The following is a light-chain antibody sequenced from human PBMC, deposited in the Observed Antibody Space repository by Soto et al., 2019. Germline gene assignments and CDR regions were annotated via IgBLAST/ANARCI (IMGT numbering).Light chain of an antibody. J-gene: IGKJ1*01. Sequence: EIVLTQSPATLSLSPGEGATLSCRASQTVSNFLAWYQQKPGKAPRLLIYGASSRATGIPDRFSGSGSGTDFTLTISRLEPEDFAVYYCQQYGSSPPWTFGQGTKVDIK. V-gene: IGKV3-20*01. CDR2: GAS. CDR3: QQYGSSPPWT. CDR1: QTVSNF.